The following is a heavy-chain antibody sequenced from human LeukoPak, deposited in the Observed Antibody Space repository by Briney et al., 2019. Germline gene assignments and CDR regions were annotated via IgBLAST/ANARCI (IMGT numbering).Heavy chain of an antibody. CDR3: ARLSAVPAPFDY. J-gene: IGHJ4*02. CDR1: GGSISSGGYS. D-gene: IGHD6-6*01. Sequence: SETLSLTCAVSGGSISSGGYSWSWIRQPPGKGLEWIGYIYHSGSTYYNPSLKSRVTISVDRSKNQFSLKLSSVTAADTAVYYCARLSAVPAPFDYWGQGTLVTVSS. V-gene: IGHV4-30-2*01. CDR2: IYHSGST.